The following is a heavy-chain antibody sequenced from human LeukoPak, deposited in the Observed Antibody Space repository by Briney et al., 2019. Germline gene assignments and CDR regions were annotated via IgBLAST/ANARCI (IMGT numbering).Heavy chain of an antibody. J-gene: IGHJ3*02. D-gene: IGHD2-21*02. CDR1: GFTFSAYA. V-gene: IGHV3-23*01. CDR3: ARYRGDHDAFDI. CDR2: ITGSSDNT. Sequence: GGSLRLSCAASGFTFSAYAMSWVRQAPGKGLEWVSAITGSSDNTYYTDSVKGRFTISRDNSQNTLYLQMNSLRADDTAVYYCARYRGDHDAFDIWGQGTMVTVSS.